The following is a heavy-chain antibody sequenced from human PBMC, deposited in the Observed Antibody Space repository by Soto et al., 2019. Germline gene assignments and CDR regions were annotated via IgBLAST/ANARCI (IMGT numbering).Heavy chain of an antibody. CDR2: ISSSSSYI. D-gene: IGHD2-2*01. Sequence: EVQLVESGGGLVKPGGSLRLSCVVSGFTFSSYSMNWVRQAPGKGLEGVSFISSSSSYIHNADSGKGRFTISRDNAKNTVYLQMTSLRAEDTAVYYCARGQYADYYYMDVWGKGTTVTVSS. CDR1: GFTFSSYS. V-gene: IGHV3-21*01. CDR3: ARGQYADYYYMDV. J-gene: IGHJ6*03.